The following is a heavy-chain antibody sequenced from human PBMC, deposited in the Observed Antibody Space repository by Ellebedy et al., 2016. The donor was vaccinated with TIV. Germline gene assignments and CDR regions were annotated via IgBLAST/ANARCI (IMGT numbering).Heavy chain of an antibody. D-gene: IGHD5-12*01. CDR2: IKEDERQK. J-gene: IGHJ4*02. V-gene: IGHV3-7*01. Sequence: PGGSLRLSCAASGFTFNTHWMRWVRQAPGRGLEWVANIKEDERQKYYAASVKGRFTISRDNAKNSLVLQMDSLTSEDTAVYFCSVRPLATDYIDLWGRGTLVTVSS. CDR3: SVRPLATDYIDL. CDR1: GFTFNTHW.